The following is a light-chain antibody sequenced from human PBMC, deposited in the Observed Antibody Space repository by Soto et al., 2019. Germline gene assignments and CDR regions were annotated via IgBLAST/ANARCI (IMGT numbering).Light chain of an antibody. CDR3: SSYTGSTNYV. Sequence: QSALTQPASVSGSPGQSITMSCTGTSSDVGIYNYVSWYQQHPGKAPKLMIYQVTNRPSGVSNRFSGSKSGNTASLTISGLQAEDEADYYCSSYTGSTNYVFGTGTKV. J-gene: IGLJ1*01. CDR2: QVT. CDR1: SSDVGIYNY. V-gene: IGLV2-14*01.